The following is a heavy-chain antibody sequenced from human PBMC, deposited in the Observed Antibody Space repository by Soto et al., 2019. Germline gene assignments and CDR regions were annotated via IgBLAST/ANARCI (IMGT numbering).Heavy chain of an antibody. CDR1: GGTLSSYA. CDR3: ARDRGYSYGYFDY. D-gene: IGHD5-18*01. V-gene: IGHV1-69*13. CDR2: IIPIFGTA. J-gene: IGHJ4*02. Sequence: SVKVSCKASGGTLSSYAISWVRQAPGQGLEWMGGIIPIFGTANYAQKFQGRVTITADESTSTAYMELSSPRSEDTAVYYCARDRGYSYGYFDYWGQGTLVTVSS.